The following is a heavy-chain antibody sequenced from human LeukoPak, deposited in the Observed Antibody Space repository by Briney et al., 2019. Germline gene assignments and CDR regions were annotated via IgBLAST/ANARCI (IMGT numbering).Heavy chain of an antibody. J-gene: IGHJ4*02. V-gene: IGHV4-59*01. Sequence: KPSETLSLTCTVSGGSISSYYWSWIRQPPGKGLEWIGYIYYSGSTNYNPSLKSRVTISVDTSKNQSSLKLSSVTAADTAVYYCARDRAITIFGVVISAGYFDYWGQGTLVTVSS. CDR3: ARDRAITIFGVVISAGYFDY. D-gene: IGHD3-3*01. CDR2: IYYSGST. CDR1: GGSISSYY.